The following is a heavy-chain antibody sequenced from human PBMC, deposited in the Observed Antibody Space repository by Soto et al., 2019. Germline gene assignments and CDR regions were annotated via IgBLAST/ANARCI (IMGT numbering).Heavy chain of an antibody. CDR1: GGSFSGYY. J-gene: IGHJ4*02. CDR3: AASPVVTPIRDDRNCGREFDY. CDR2: INHSGST. Sequence: SETLSLTCFVYGGSFSGYYWSWIRQPPGKGLEWIGEINHSGSTNYNPSLKSRVTISVDTSKNQFSLKLSSVTAADTAVYYCAASPVVTPIRDDRNCGREFDYWGQGTLVTVSS. V-gene: IGHV4-34*01. D-gene: IGHD2-21*01.